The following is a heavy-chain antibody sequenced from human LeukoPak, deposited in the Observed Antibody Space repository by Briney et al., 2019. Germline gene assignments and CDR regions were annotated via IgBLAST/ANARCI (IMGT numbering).Heavy chain of an antibody. J-gene: IGHJ5*02. D-gene: IGHD5-18*01. CDR2: ISHDETE. V-gene: IGHV3-30*03. Sequence: GGSLRLSCVASGFTITGYAMYWVRQSPGKGLDFVASISHDETERYRESVKGRFTISRDTSKNTVYLQMNTLRAEDSALYYCTRTGLGYTLGNGLDAWGQGTQVTVSS. CDR1: GFTITGYA. CDR3: TRTGLGYTLGNGLDA.